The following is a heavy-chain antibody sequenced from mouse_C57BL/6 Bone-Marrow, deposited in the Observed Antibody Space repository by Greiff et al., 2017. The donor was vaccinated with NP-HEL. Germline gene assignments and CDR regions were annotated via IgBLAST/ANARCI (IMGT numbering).Heavy chain of an antibody. CDR2: LYPSDSET. Sequence: VKLLQSGAELVRPGCSVKLSCKASGYTFTSYWMAWVKQRPGHGLEWLGNLYPSDSETHYHQKFKDQATLTVDKSSITTYMQLSSLTSENSAVNYCARPLTAQATWFAYWGQGTLVTVSA. J-gene: IGHJ3*01. CDR3: ARPLTAQATWFAY. V-gene: IGHV1-61*01. D-gene: IGHD3-2*02. CDR1: GYTFTSYW.